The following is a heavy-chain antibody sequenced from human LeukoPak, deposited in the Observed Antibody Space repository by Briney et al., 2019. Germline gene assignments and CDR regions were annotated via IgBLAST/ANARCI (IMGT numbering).Heavy chain of an antibody. Sequence: PGSSLRLSCAATGFTFSSFSMHWVRQAPGKGLEWVAVISYDVSNKYYADSVKGRFTISRDNSKNTLYLQMNSLRAEDTAVYYCAKAYSGWPYDYWGQGTLVTVSS. V-gene: IGHV3-30*18. J-gene: IGHJ4*02. CDR2: ISYDVSNK. CDR3: AKAYSGWPYDY. D-gene: IGHD6-19*01. CDR1: GFTFSSFS.